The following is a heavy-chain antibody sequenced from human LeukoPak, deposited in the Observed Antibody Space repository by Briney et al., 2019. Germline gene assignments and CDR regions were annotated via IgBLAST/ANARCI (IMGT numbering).Heavy chain of an antibody. CDR1: GFSFSSNW. CDR3: ARLGLEVGGPNWFDP. D-gene: IGHD1-1*01. CDR2: IKRDGSQK. Sequence: GGSLRLSCAAPGFSFSSNWMGWVRQAPGKGLDWVAHIKRDGSQKYYLDSVKGRFTISRDNAKNSLYLQMNSLRVEDTAVYYCARLGLEVGGPNWFDPWGQGTLVTVSS. V-gene: IGHV3-7*01. J-gene: IGHJ5*02.